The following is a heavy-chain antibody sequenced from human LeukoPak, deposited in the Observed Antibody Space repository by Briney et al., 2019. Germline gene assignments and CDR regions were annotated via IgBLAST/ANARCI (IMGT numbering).Heavy chain of an antibody. D-gene: IGHD2-15*01. V-gene: IGHV3-23*01. CDR1: GFTFSTYA. Sequence: GGSLRLSCAASGFTFSTYAMTWVRQAPRKGLEWVSSISNSGGTTFHADSVEGRFTISRDNSKNTLYLQMNSLTAEDTAVYYCAKIDRVLPPATDYWGQGTLVTVSS. J-gene: IGHJ4*02. CDR3: AKIDRVLPPATDY. CDR2: ISNSGGTT.